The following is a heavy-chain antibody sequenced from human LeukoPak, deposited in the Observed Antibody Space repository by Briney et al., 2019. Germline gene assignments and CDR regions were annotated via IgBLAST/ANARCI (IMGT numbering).Heavy chain of an antibody. J-gene: IGHJ4*02. Sequence: RGSLRLSCAASGFTFSSYAMSWVRQAPGKGLEWVSAISGSGGSTYYADSVKGRFTISRDNAKNTLYLQMNSLRVEDTAVYYCVRDRSGWAGDYWGQGTLVTVS. CDR1: GFTFSSYA. D-gene: IGHD6-19*01. CDR3: VRDRSGWAGDY. CDR2: ISGSGGST. V-gene: IGHV3-23*01.